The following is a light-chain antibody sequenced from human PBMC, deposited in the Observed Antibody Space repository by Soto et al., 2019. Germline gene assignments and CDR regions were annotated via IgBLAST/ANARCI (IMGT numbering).Light chain of an antibody. J-gene: IGKJ1*01. CDR2: DAS. V-gene: IGKV1-5*01. Sequence: TLSASVGDRVTITCRASQSISSWLAWYQQKPGKAPKLLIYDASSLESGVPSRFSGSGSGTEFTLTISSLQPDDFATYYCQQYNSYPWTFGQGTKVDIK. CDR1: QSISSW. CDR3: QQYNSYPWT.